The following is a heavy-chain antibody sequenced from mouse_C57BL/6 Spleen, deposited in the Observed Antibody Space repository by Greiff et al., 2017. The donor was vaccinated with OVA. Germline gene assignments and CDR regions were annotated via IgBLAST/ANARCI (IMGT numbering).Heavy chain of an antibody. Sequence: EVQLQQSGPELVKPGASVKISCKASGYTFTDYYMNWVKQSHGKSLEWIGDINPNNGGTSYNQKFKGKATLTVDKSSSTAYMELRSLTSEDSAVYYCARTTMITPYYFDYWGQGTTLTVSS. V-gene: IGHV1-26*01. D-gene: IGHD2-4*01. J-gene: IGHJ2*01. CDR3: ARTTMITPYYFDY. CDR1: GYTFTDYY. CDR2: INPNNGGT.